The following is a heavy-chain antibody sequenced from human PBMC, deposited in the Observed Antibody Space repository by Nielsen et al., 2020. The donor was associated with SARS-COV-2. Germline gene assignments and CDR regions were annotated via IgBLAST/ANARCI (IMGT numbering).Heavy chain of an antibody. CDR3: AKEYSGYDLIAQGLNYFDY. CDR2: ISSSSSYI. D-gene: IGHD5-12*01. V-gene: IGHV3-21*04. J-gene: IGHJ4*02. Sequence: GGSLRLSCAASGFTFSSYSMNWVRQAPGKGLEWVSSISSSSSYIYYADSVKGRFTISRDNAKNSLYLQMNSLRAEDTALYYCAKEYSGYDLIAQGLNYFDYWGQGTLVTVSS. CDR1: GFTFSSYS.